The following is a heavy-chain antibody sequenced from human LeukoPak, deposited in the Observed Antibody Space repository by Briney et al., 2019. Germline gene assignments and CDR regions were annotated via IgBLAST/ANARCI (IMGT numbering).Heavy chain of an antibody. CDR1: GYTFTDYY. V-gene: IGHV1-46*01. CDR3: ASENLNDY. D-gene: IGHD1-14*01. Sequence: ASVKVSCKTSGYTFTDYYIHWVRQAPGQGLEWIGIIYPSVDTTDSSQKFKGRVTVTRDTSTSTAYMELSRLRSDDTAMYYCASENLNDYWGQGTLVTVSS. J-gene: IGHJ4*02. CDR2: IYPSVDTT.